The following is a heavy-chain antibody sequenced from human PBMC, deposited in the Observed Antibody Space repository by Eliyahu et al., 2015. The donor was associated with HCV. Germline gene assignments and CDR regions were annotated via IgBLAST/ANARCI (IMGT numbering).Heavy chain of an antibody. V-gene: IGHV5-10-1*01. Sequence: MGTIDPSDSYINYSPSFQGHVTISADKSISTAYLQWSSLKASDTAMYYCARHPGYSSGWYVISYFYGMDVWGQGTTVSVSS. J-gene: IGHJ6*02. D-gene: IGHD6-19*01. CDR3: ARHPGYSSGWYVISYFYGMDV. CDR2: IDPSDSYI.